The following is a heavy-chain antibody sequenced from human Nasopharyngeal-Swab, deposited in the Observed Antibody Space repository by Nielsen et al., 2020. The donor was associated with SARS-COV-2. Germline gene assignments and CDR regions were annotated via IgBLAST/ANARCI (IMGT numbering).Heavy chain of an antibody. Sequence: GSLRLSCEASGFTFDDYGMSWVRQGPGKGLEWISGINWNGGGTGYADSVKGRFTISRDNARNSLYLQMNSLRAEDTALYYCASYSTYYTMDVWGQGTTVIVSS. V-gene: IGHV3-20*04. CDR3: ASYSTYYTMDV. D-gene: IGHD4-11*01. CDR2: INWNGGGT. CDR1: GFTFDDYG. J-gene: IGHJ6*02.